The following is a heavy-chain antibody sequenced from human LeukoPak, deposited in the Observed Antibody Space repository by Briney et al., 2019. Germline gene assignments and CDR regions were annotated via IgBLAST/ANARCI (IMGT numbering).Heavy chain of an antibody. CDR3: ARQFDYGDYAAFDT. D-gene: IGHD4-17*01. Sequence: GGSLRLSCAASGFTFSDYYMSWIRQAPGKGLEWVSYISSSGSTIYYADSVKGRFTISRDNAKNSLYLQMNSLRAEDTAVYYCARQFDYGDYAAFDTWGQGTMVTVSS. CDR1: GFTFSDYY. J-gene: IGHJ3*02. V-gene: IGHV3-11*01. CDR2: ISSSGSTI.